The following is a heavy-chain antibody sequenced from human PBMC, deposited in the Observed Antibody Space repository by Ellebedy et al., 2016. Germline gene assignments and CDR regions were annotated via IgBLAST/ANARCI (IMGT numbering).Heavy chain of an antibody. CDR2: MNPNSGNT. V-gene: IGHV1-8*01. CDR1: GYTFTSYD. Sequence: ASVKVSXXASGYTFTSYDINWVRQATGQGLEWMGWMNPNSGNTGYAQKFQGRVTMTRNTSISTAYMELSSLRSEDTAVYYCARGYCSGGSCYSDFDYWGQGTLVTVSS. J-gene: IGHJ4*02. D-gene: IGHD2-15*01. CDR3: ARGYCSGGSCYSDFDY.